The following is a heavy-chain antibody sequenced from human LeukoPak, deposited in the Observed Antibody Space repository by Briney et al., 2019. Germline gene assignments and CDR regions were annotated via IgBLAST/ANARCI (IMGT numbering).Heavy chain of an antibody. CDR1: GGSISSSSHY. D-gene: IGHD2-15*01. V-gene: IGHV4-39*01. Sequence: KPSETLYLTCTVSGGSISSSSHYWGWIRQPPGKGLEWIGSIYYSGSTYYNPSLKSRVTISVDTSKNQFSLNLSSVTAADTAVYYCARLYCSGGSCYLDYWGQRTLVTVSS. CDR2: IYYSGST. CDR3: ARLYCSGGSCYLDY. J-gene: IGHJ4*02.